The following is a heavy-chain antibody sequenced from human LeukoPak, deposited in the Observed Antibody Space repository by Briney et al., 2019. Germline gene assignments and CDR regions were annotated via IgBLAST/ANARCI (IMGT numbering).Heavy chain of an antibody. CDR2: INHSGST. V-gene: IGHV4-34*01. Sequence: SETLSLTCAGYGGSFSGYYWSWIRQPPAKGQEWIGEINHSGSTNYNPSLKSRVTISVDTSKNQYSLKLSSVTAADTAVYYCARPRVAAAGSYFQHWGQGTLVTVSS. D-gene: IGHD6-13*01. J-gene: IGHJ1*01. CDR3: ARPRVAAAGSYFQH. CDR1: GGSFSGYY.